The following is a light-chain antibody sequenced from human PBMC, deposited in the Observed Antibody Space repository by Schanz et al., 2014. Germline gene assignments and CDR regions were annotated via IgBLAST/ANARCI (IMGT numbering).Light chain of an antibody. J-gene: IGLJ2*01. CDR1: SSDVGSYNL. V-gene: IGLV2-23*01. CDR3: CSYAGTYSVV. CDR2: EGS. Sequence: QSVLTQPASVSGSPGQSITISCTGTSSDVGSYNLVSWYQHHPGKAPKLMIYEGSKRPSGVSNRFSGSGSGNTASLTISGLQAEDEADYYCCSYAGTYSVVFGGGTKLTVL.